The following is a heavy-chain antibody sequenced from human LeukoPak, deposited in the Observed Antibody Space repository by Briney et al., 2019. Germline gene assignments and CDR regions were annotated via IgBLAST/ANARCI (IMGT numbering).Heavy chain of an antibody. CDR1: GGSISSYY. D-gene: IGHD3-16*01. Sequence: SETLSLTCTVSGGSISSYYWSWIRQPPGKGLEWIGYIYYSGSTNYNPSLKSRDTISVDTSKNQFSLKLSSVTGADTAVYYCARERGGPYDYVWGSYYNWFDPWGQGTLVTVSS. CDR3: ARERGGPYDYVWGSYYNWFDP. V-gene: IGHV4-59*01. CDR2: IYYSGST. J-gene: IGHJ5*02.